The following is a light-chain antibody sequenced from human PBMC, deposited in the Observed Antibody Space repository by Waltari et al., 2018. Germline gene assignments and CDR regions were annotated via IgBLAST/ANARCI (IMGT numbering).Light chain of an antibody. V-gene: IGKV1-39*01. CDR1: QSIGNY. CDR3: QQYYSTPYT. CDR2: SAA. J-gene: IGKJ2*01. Sequence: DIQMTQSPSSLSAVVGDRVTITCRASQSIGNYLNWYQQKPGKAPQLLIYSAASLQRGVPSRFSGRGSGTEFSLTISGLQPEDVAVYFCQQYYSTPYTFGQGTKLEIK.